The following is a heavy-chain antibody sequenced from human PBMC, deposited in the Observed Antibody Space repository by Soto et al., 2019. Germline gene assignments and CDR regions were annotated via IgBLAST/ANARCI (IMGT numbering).Heavy chain of an antibody. J-gene: IGHJ4*02. CDR2: ISAYNGNT. CDR3: ARVKDLSYDSSGYLDY. D-gene: IGHD3-22*01. Sequence: ASVKVSCKASGYTFTSYGISWVRQAPGQGLEWMGWISAYNGNTNYAQKRQGRVTMTTDTSTSTAYMERRSLRSYDTAVYYCARVKDLSYDSSGYLDYWGQGTLVTVSS. CDR1: GYTFTSYG. V-gene: IGHV1-18*01.